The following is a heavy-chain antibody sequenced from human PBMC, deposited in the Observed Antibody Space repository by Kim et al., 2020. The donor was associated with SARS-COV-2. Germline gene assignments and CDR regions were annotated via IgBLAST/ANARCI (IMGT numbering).Heavy chain of an antibody. CDR1: GFTFTSSA. CDR2: IVVGSGNT. J-gene: IGHJ3*02. D-gene: IGHD3-9*01. V-gene: IGHV1-58*01. CDR3: AAAITYYDILTGYYTHDAFDI. Sequence: SVKVSCKASGFTFTSSAVQWVRQARGQRLEWIGWIVVGSGNTNYAQKFQERVTITRDMSTSTAYMELSSLRSEDTAVYYCAAAITYYDILTGYYTHDAFDIWGQGTMVTVSS.